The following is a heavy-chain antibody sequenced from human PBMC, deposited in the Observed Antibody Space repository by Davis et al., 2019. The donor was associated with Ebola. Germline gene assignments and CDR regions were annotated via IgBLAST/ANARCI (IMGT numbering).Heavy chain of an antibody. V-gene: IGHV4-34*01. CDR3: AREVAGYGAIDY. CDR1: GGSFSGYY. CDR2: INHSGST. J-gene: IGHJ4*02. Sequence: SETLSLTCAVYGGSFSGYYWSWIRQPPGKGLEWIGEINHSGSTNYNPSLKSRVTISVDKSKNHFSLKLSSVTPADTAVYYCAREVAGYGAIDYWGRGTLVTVSS. D-gene: IGHD5-12*01.